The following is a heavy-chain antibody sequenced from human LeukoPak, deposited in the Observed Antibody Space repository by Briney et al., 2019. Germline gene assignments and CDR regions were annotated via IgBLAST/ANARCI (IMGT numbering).Heavy chain of an antibody. CDR2: IWYDGSNK. CDR3: ARGWLAPVSGWFDP. D-gene: IGHD6-19*01. Sequence: PGWSLRLSCAASGFTFSSYGMHWVRQAPGKGLEWVAVIWYDGSNKYYADSVKGRFTISRDNSKNTLYLQMNSLRAEDTAVCYCARGWLAPVSGWFDPWGQGTLVTVSS. CDR1: GFTFSSYG. V-gene: IGHV3-33*01. J-gene: IGHJ5*02.